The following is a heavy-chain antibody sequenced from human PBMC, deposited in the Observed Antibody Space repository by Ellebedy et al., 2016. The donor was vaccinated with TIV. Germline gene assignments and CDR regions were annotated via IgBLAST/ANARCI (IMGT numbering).Heavy chain of an antibody. CDR2: IIPIFGTA. Sequence: SVKVSXXASGGTFSSYAISWVRQAPGQGLEWMGGIIPIFGTANYAQKFQGRVTITADESTSTAYMELSSLRSEDTAVYYCARGHGYDYEVGAFDIWGQGTMVTVSS. CDR1: GGTFSSYA. J-gene: IGHJ3*02. CDR3: ARGHGYDYEVGAFDI. V-gene: IGHV1-69*13. D-gene: IGHD5-12*01.